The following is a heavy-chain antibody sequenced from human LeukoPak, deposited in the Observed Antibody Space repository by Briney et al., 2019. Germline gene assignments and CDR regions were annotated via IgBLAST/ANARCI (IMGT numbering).Heavy chain of an antibody. CDR1: GYIFIDDT. D-gene: IGHD2-15*01. J-gene: IGHJ6*03. CDR3: ARGRGTSGSNRDFSYYYYMYV. CDR2: MNAGKGNR. Sequence: AAVRVSFTGSGYIFIDDTMHWGRQAPGQRGGRGGWMNAGKGNRKYSQKFQGRITLIRDTSAATAYMELRRQRHDDLAVYSCARGRGTSGSNRDFSYYYYMYVWGNGTTVTVSS. V-gene: IGHV1-3*01.